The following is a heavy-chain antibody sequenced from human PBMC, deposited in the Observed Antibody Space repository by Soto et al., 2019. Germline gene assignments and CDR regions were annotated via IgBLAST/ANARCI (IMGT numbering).Heavy chain of an antibody. CDR3: ARYAITRGGWFRP. CDR1: DDSLSTYY. CDR2: IYASGST. D-gene: IGHD2-8*01. J-gene: IGHJ5*02. Sequence: SETLSLTGNVSDDSLSTYYCSWIRQPAGKGLEWIGRIYASGSTNYNPSLKGRVTMSVDTSKKQFSLKMISVTAADTAVYYCARYAITRGGWFRPWGQGVLVTVSS. V-gene: IGHV4-4*07.